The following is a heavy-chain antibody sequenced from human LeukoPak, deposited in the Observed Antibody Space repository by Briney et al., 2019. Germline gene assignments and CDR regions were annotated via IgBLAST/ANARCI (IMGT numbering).Heavy chain of an antibody. CDR1: GFAFNTYS. D-gene: IGHD4-11*01. V-gene: IGHV3-48*01. J-gene: IGHJ3*02. Sequence: GGSLRLSCAASGFAFNTYSMNWVRQAPGKGLEWVSSITSSSTTKYYADSVKGRFTISRDNAKNSLYLQMNSLRGEDTAVYYCVRDAAYSAFNMWGQGTMDTVSS. CDR3: VRDAAYSAFNM. CDR2: ITSSSTTK.